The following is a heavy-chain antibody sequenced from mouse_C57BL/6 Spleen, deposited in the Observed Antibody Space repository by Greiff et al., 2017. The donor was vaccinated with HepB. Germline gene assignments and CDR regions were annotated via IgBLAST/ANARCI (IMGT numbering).Heavy chain of an antibody. V-gene: IGHV5-6*01. CDR1: GFTFSSYG. D-gene: IGHD2-1*01. CDR3: ARHPFYGNSFAY. J-gene: IGHJ3*01. Sequence: EVHLVESGGDLVKPGGSLKLSCAASGFTFSSYGMSWVRQTPDKRLEWVATISSGGSYTYYPDSVKGRFTISRDNAKNTLYLQMSSLKSEDTAMYYCARHPFYGNSFAYWGQGTLVTVSA. CDR2: ISSGGSYT.